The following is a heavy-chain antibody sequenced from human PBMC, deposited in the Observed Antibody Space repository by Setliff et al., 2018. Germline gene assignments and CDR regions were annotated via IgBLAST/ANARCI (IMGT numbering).Heavy chain of an antibody. V-gene: IGHV1-46*01. CDR2: INTGGGSS. CDR1: GYSFTTYY. J-gene: IGHJ4*02. CDR3: AAGVITFGGVIEY. Sequence: ASVKVSCKASGYSFTTYYMHWVRQAPGQGLEWMGTINTGGGSSSYTEKFQGRFTTSRDNAKNTLYLQMNSLTVDDTALYYCAAGVITFGGVIEYWGRGTLVTVSS. D-gene: IGHD3-16*01.